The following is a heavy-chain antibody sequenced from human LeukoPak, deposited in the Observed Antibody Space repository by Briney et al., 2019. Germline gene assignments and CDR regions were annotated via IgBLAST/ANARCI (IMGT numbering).Heavy chain of an antibody. D-gene: IGHD5-18*01. Sequence: SETLSLTCTVPGGSISSGGYYWSWIRQHPGKGLEWIGYIYYSGSTYYNPSLKSRVTISVDTSKNQFSLKLSSVTAADTAVYYCASLNTAMAASDYWGQGTLVTVSS. CDR2: IYYSGST. V-gene: IGHV4-31*03. CDR3: ASLNTAMAASDY. J-gene: IGHJ4*02. CDR1: GGSISSGGYY.